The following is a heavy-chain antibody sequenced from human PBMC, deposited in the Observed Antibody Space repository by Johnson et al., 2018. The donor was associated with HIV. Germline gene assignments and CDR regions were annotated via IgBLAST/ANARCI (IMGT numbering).Heavy chain of an antibody. D-gene: IGHD5-24*01. CDR1: GSTFSSYC. Sequence: QVQLVEPGGVSVQPGGSLRLSCAASGSTFSSYCMHWFRQPPGKGPERVASIRNDGSTKDYADSAEGRFTRSRDNSKNTLYLQMNSLRAEETAVYYCARDADGYTPYDAFDIWGHGKMVTVSS. V-gene: IGHV3-30*02. CDR2: IRNDGSTK. J-gene: IGHJ3*02. CDR3: ARDADGYTPYDAFDI.